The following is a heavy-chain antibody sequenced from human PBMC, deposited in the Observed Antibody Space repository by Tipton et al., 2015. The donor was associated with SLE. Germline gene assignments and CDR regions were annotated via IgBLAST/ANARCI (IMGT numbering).Heavy chain of an antibody. CDR2: IRSETYGGTT. CDR3: TRDVEAYGDYIY. Sequence: SLRLSCTGSGFTLGDYVLNWVRQAPGRGLEWVGFIRSETYGGTTEIAASLKGRFTISRDDSKGIAYLQMNSLRTEDTAIYYCTRDVEAYGDYIYWGQGTLVAVSS. J-gene: IGHJ4*02. V-gene: IGHV3-49*04. D-gene: IGHD4-17*01. CDR1: GFTLGDYV.